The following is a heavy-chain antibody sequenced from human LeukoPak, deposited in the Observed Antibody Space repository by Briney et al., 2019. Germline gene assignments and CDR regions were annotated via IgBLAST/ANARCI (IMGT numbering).Heavy chain of an antibody. D-gene: IGHD1-26*01. V-gene: IGHV3-74*01. CDR2: IKSDGTST. CDR3: AKGGASLFDY. CDR1: GSIFSSYW. Sequence: GRSLRLSCAASGSIFSSYWMHWVRQAPGKGLVWVSCIKSDGTSTNYADSVKGRFTISRDNAKNTLHLQMNSLRADDTAVYYCAKGGASLFDYWGQGTLVTVSS. J-gene: IGHJ4*02.